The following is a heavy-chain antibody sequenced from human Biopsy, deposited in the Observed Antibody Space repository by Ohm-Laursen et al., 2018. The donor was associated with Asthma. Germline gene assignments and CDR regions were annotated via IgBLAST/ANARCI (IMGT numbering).Heavy chain of an antibody. D-gene: IGHD5-12*01. Sequence: GASVKVSCKASGGSFSNYAISWVRQAPGQGLEWMGGLIPVLGTPGHAQMFEGRVTITADESTSTAYMELSSLSSEDTAVYYCARGYSGSDRIVYYYSGLEVWGQGTTVTVSS. V-gene: IGHV1-69*13. CDR1: GGSFSNYA. CDR3: ARGYSGSDRIVYYYSGLEV. CDR2: LIPVLGTP. J-gene: IGHJ6*02.